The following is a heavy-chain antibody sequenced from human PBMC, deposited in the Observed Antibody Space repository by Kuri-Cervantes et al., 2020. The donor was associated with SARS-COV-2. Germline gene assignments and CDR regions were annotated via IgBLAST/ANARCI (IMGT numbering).Heavy chain of an antibody. CDR3: ARDPAYYDSSGYYYGAFDI. CDR1: GGSFSGYY. D-gene: IGHD3-22*01. Sequence: GSLRLSCAVYGGSFSGYYWSWIRQPPGKGLEWIGEINHSGSTNYNPSLKSRVTISVDTSKNQFSLKLSSVTAADTAVYYCARDPAYYDSSGYYYGAFDIWGQGTMVTVSS. CDR2: INHSGST. J-gene: IGHJ3*02. V-gene: IGHV4-34*01.